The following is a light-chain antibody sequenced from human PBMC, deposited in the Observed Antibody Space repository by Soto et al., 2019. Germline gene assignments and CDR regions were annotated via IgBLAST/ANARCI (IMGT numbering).Light chain of an antibody. CDR2: DVS. CDR1: SSDVGAYDY. J-gene: IGLJ1*01. CDR3: SSYTTTHVYV. Sequence: QSVLTQPASVSGSPGLSITISCTGTSSDVGAYDYVSWYQQHPGEAPKLMIYDVSDRPSGVSNRFSGSKSGSTASLTISGLQAEDEADYYCSSYTTTHVYVFGTGTKVTVL. V-gene: IGLV2-14*01.